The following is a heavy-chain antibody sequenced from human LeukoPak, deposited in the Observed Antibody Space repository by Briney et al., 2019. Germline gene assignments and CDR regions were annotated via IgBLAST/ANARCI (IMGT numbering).Heavy chain of an antibody. CDR2: IGGSDGKT. CDR3: AKEAHYPHMGTYLVTIDS. Sequence: GGSLRLSCAASGFTFRSYAMSWVRQAPGNGLEWVSAIGGSDGKTYYADSVKGRFTISRDNSKNTLYLQMNSLRAEDTALYYCAKEAHYPHMGTYLVTIDSWGQGALVTVSS. J-gene: IGHJ4*02. D-gene: IGHD3-9*01. V-gene: IGHV3-23*01. CDR1: GFTFRSYA.